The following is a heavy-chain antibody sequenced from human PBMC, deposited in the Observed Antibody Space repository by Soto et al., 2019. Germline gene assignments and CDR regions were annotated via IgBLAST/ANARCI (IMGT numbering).Heavy chain of an antibody. Sequence: GGSLRLSCAASGFTFSSHDMHWVRQVTGKGLEWVSGIDSAGDAKYPASVKGRFTISRENAKNSLHLQMNSLRAGDTAVYYCARGGIWGVSWNWFDTWGQGTLVTVSS. CDR1: GFTFSSHD. CDR3: ARGGIWGVSWNWFDT. CDR2: IDSAGDA. V-gene: IGHV3-13*01. J-gene: IGHJ5*02. D-gene: IGHD3-10*01.